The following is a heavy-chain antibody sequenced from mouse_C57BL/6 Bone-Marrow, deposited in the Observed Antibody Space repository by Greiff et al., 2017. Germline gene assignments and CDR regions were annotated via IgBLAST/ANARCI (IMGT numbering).Heavy chain of an antibody. Sequence: EVQLVESGPGLVKPSQSLSLTCSVPGYSITSGYYWNWIRQFPGNKLEWMGYISYDGSNNYNPSLKNRISIPRDTSKNQFFLKLNSVTTEDTATYYCARALHEFAYWGQGTLVTVSA. CDR2: ISYDGSN. J-gene: IGHJ3*01. V-gene: IGHV3-6*01. CDR1: GYSITSGYY. CDR3: ARALHEFAY.